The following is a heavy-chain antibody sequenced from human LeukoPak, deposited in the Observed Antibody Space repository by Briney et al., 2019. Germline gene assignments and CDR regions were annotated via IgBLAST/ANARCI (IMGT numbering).Heavy chain of an antibody. CDR3: ARGSWQLAEEVY. D-gene: IGHD6-6*01. CDR2: INHSGSI. CDR1: GGSFSGYY. J-gene: IGHJ4*02. Sequence: SETLSLTCAVYGGSFSGYYWNWIRQPPGKGLEWIGEINHSGSINYSSSLKSRVTISVDTSKNQFSLKLSSVTAADTAVYYCARGSWQLAEEVYWGQGTQVTISS. V-gene: IGHV4-34*01.